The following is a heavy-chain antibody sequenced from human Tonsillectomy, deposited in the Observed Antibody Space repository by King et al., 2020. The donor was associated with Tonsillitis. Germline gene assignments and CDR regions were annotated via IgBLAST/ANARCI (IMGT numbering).Heavy chain of an antibody. CDR2: ISGSGDST. J-gene: IGHJ4*02. CDR1: GFTFSSYA. D-gene: IGHD2-2*01. Sequence: VQLVESGGGLVQPGESLRLSCAGSGFTFSSYAVSWVRQAPGKGLEWVSAISGSGDSTDYADSVRGRFTISRDNSKNTVLLQMNSLRVEDTAIYYCAKSDCGPTHCYVLDYWGQGTLVTVSS. V-gene: IGHV3-23*04. CDR3: AKSDCGPTHCYVLDY.